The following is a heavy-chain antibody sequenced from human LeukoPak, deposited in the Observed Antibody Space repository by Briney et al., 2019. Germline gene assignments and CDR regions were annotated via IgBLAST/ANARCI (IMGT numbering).Heavy chain of an antibody. D-gene: IGHD3-10*01. J-gene: IGHJ4*02. CDR2: IKEDGSEE. CDR3: ARDVYYGRRDY. CDR1: GFTFSSYW. V-gene: IGHV3-7*01. Sequence: PGGSLRLSCAASGFTFSSYWMSWVRQAPGKGLGWVAHIKEDGSEEYYVDSVKGRFTISRDNAKNSLFLQMNSLRAEDTAVYYCARDVYYGRRDYWGQGTLVTVSS.